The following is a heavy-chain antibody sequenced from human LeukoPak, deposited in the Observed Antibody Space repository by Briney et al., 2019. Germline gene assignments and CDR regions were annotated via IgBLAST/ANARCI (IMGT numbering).Heavy chain of an antibody. Sequence: SETLSLTCAVSGGSISSGGYSWSWIRQPPGKGLEWVGYIYHSGSTYYNPSLKSRVTISVDRSKNQFSLKLSSVTAADTAVYYCARGREWEPKVFDYWGQGTLVTVSS. CDR1: GGSISSGGYS. D-gene: IGHD1-26*01. V-gene: IGHV4-30-2*01. CDR3: ARGREWEPKVFDY. CDR2: IYHSGST. J-gene: IGHJ4*02.